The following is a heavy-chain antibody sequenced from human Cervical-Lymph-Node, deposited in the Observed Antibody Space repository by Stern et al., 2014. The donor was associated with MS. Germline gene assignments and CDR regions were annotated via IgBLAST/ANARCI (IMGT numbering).Heavy chain of an antibody. CDR2: IDPTASYT. CDR3: ARGGAPANTWFDP. V-gene: IGHV5-10-1*03. J-gene: IGHJ5*02. D-gene: IGHD2-21*01. CDR1: GYIFDNYW. Sequence: EVQLVQSGAEVKKPGESLRISCKASGYIFDNYWINWVRQMPGKGLEWMGRIDPTASYTNYNPSFQGHVTMSADRSITTVYVQWSSLKASDTAMYFCARGGAPANTWFDPWGQGTLVTVSS.